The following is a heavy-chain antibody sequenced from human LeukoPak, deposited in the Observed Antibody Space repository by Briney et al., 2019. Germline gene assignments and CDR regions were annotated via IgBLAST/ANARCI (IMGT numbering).Heavy chain of an antibody. J-gene: IGHJ4*02. CDR1: GGTFSSYA. CDR2: IIPILGIA. CDR3: ARGTEDHLPFDY. V-gene: IGHV1-69*04. Sequence: GASVKVSCKASGGTFSSYAISWVRQAPGQGLEWMGRIIPILGIANYAQKFQGRVTITADKSTSTAYMELSSLRSEDTAVYYCARGTEDHLPFDYWGQGTLVTVSS.